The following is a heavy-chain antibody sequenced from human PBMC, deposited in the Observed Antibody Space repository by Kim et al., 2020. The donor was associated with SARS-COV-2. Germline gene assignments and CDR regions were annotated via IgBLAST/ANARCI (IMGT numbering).Heavy chain of an antibody. D-gene: IGHD5-18*01. CDR3: AKGANGNSYGYIGYDYNYGMDG. J-gene: IGHJ6*02. CDR1: GFTFDDYA. CDR2: ISGGGGST. Sequence: GGSLRLSCAASGFTFDDYAMNWVRQAPGKGLEWVSIISGGGGSTYYADSVKGRFTISRDNSKNSLYLQMNSLRTEDTAVYYCAKGANGNSYGYIGYDYNYGMDGWGHGTTVTVSS. V-gene: IGHV3-43*02.